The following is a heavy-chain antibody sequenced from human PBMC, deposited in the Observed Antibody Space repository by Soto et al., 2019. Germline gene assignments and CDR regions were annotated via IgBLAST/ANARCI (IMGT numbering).Heavy chain of an antibody. CDR1: GFTFSSYS. CDR3: ARDKGDYGEYGYYYYYMDV. V-gene: IGHV3-48*01. CDR2: ISSSSSTI. J-gene: IGHJ6*03. Sequence: PGGSLRLSCAASGFTFSSYSMNWVRQAPGKGLEWVSYISSSSSTIYHADSVKGRFTISRDNAKNSLYLQMNSLRAEDTAVYYCARDKGDYGEYGYYYYYMDVWGKGTTVTVSS. D-gene: IGHD4-17*01.